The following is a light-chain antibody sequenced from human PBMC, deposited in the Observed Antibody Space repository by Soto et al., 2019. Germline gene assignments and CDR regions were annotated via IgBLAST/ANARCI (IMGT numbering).Light chain of an antibody. CDR2: GAS. Sequence: EIVMTQSPATLSVSPGERATLSCRASQSVSSNLAWYQQKPGQAPRLLIYGASTRASGIPDRFSGSGSGTEFTLTISSLQSEDFAVYYCQQYNNWPQTLGQGTKLEIK. CDR3: QQYNNWPQT. CDR1: QSVSSN. V-gene: IGKV3-15*01. J-gene: IGKJ2*01.